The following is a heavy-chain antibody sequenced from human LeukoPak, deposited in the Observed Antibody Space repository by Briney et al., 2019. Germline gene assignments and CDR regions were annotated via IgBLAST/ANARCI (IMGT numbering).Heavy chain of an antibody. CDR3: ARVRTVATIRDGFEI. J-gene: IGHJ3*02. D-gene: IGHD5-12*01. V-gene: IGHV3-11*04. CDR1: GFTFSDYY. Sequence: GGSLRLSCAASGFTFSDYYVNWIRQAPGKGLEWVSSISNSGTTTYYADSVKGRFTISRDNAKNSLYLHMNSLRAEDTAVYYCARVRTVATIRDGFEIWGQGTMVTVSS. CDR2: ISNSGTTT.